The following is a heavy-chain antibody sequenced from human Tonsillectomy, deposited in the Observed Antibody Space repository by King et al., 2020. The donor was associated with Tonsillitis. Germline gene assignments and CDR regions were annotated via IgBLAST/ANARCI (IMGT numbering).Heavy chain of an antibody. J-gene: IGHJ4*02. CDR1: GFTFDDYA. CDR3: AKGRDYYDSSGIDY. Sequence: VQLVESGGGLVQPGRSLRLSCAASGFTFDDYAMHWVRQAPGKGLEWGSVINWNSGSIGYADSVKGRFTISRENAKNSLYLQMNSLRAEDTALYYCAKGRDYYDSSGIDYWGQGTLVTVSS. D-gene: IGHD3-22*01. CDR2: INWNSGSI. V-gene: IGHV3-9*01.